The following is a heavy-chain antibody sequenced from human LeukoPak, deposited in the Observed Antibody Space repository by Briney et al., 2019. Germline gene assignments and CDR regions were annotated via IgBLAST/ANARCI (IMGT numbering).Heavy chain of an antibody. J-gene: IGHJ4*02. Sequence: GGSLRLSCAASGFTFSSYAMHWVRQAPGKGLEWVAVISYDGSNKYYADSVKGRFTISRDNSKNTLYLQMNSLRAEDTAVYYCARDKSGYDLFDYWGQGTLVTVSS. D-gene: IGHD5-12*01. CDR3: ARDKSGYDLFDY. V-gene: IGHV3-30*04. CDR2: ISYDGSNK. CDR1: GFTFSSYA.